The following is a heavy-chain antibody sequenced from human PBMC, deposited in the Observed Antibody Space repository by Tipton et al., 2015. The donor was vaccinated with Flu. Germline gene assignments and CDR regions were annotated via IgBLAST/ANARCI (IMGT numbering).Heavy chain of an antibody. CDR3: AKDRWYCTTTSCSRWGIALDI. V-gene: IGHV3-23*01. J-gene: IGHJ3*02. Sequence: SLRLSCAASGFTFSSYAMSWVRQAPGKGLEWVSAIRDSGGSTYYADSVKGRFTISRDNSKNTLYLQMNSLRAEDTAVYYCAKDRWYCTTTSCSRWGIALDIWGHGTMVTVSS. CDR1: GFTFSSYA. D-gene: IGHD2-2*01. CDR2: IRDSGGST.